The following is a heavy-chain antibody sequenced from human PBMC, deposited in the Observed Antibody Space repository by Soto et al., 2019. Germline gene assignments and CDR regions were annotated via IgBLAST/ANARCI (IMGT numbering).Heavy chain of an antibody. D-gene: IGHD3-22*01. CDR3: ARGRLYYDGSADYSP. Sequence: EVQLVESGGGLVKPGGSLRLSCAASGFTFSSYSMNWVRQAPGKGLEWVSSISSSSSYIYYADSVKGRFTISRDNAKNSVYVQMNSLSAEDTAVYYCARGRLYYDGSADYSPWGQGTLVTVSS. V-gene: IGHV3-21*01. CDR1: GFTFSSYS. J-gene: IGHJ5*02. CDR2: ISSSSSYI.